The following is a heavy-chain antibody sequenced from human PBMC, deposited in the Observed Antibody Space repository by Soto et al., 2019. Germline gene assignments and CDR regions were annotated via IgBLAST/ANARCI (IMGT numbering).Heavy chain of an antibody. J-gene: IGHJ6*02. D-gene: IGHD2-15*01. Sequence: GGSLRLSRAAPGFTFSNAWMSWGPQAPGKGLEWVGRIKSKTDGGTTDYAAPVKGGFTISRDNSKNTLYLQMNSLRAEDTALYYCAKCGGGTCFGDYGMDVWAQGTTVTVSS. CDR2: IKSKTDGGTT. CDR3: AKCGGGTCFGDYGMDV. V-gene: IGHV3-15*01. CDR1: GFTFSNAW.